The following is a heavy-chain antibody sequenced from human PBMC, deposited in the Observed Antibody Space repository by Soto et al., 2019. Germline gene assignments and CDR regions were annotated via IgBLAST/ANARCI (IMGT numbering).Heavy chain of an antibody. CDR2: IYYSGST. CDR3: ARADIVSTIAFDY. Sequence: SETLSLTCTVSGGSISSYYWSWIRQPPGKGLEWIGYIYYSGSTNYNPSLKSRVTISVDTSKNQFSLKLSSVTAADTAVYYCARADIVSTIAFDYWGQGTLVTVSS. J-gene: IGHJ4*02. V-gene: IGHV4-59*01. D-gene: IGHD5-12*01. CDR1: GGSISSYY.